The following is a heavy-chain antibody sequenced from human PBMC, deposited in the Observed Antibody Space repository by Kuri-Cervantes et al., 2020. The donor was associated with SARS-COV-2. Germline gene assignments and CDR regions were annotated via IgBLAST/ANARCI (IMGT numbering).Heavy chain of an antibody. CDR1: GYTFTSYD. J-gene: IGHJ3*02. CDR3: ARDPTIFGVASGAFDI. D-gene: IGHD3-3*01. V-gene: IGHV1-8*01. CDR2: MNPNSGNT. Sequence: ASVKVSCKASGYTFTSYDINWVRQATGQGLEWMGWMNPNSGNTGYAQKFQGRVTMTRNTSISTAYMELSSLRSEDTAVYYCARDPTIFGVASGAFDIWGQGTMVTVSS.